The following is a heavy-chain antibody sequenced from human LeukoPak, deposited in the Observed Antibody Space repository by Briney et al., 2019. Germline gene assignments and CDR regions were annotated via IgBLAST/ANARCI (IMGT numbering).Heavy chain of an antibody. CDR2: IKQDRSEK. CDR1: GFTFSCYW. CDR3: ASGVYSSSSFFDY. V-gene: IGHV3-7*01. D-gene: IGHD6-6*01. J-gene: IGHJ4*02. Sequence: GGSLRLSCAASGFTFSCYWMSWVRQAPGKGLEWVANIKQDRSEKYYVDSVKGRFTISRDNAKNSLYLQMNSLRAEDTAVYYCASGVYSSSSFFDYWGQGTLVTVSS.